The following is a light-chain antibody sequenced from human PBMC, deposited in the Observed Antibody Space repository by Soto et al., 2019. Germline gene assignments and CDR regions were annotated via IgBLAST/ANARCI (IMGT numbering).Light chain of an antibody. CDR3: SSYTSTSTVI. V-gene: IGLV2-14*01. CDR1: SSDVGAYKY. CDR2: EVS. J-gene: IGLJ2*01. Sequence: QAVVTQPASVSGSPGQSITISCTGTSSDVGAYKYVSWYQQHPGKAPKLMIYEVSNRPSGVSNRFSGSKSGNTASLTISGLQAEDGADYYCSSYTSTSTVIFGGGTKVTVL.